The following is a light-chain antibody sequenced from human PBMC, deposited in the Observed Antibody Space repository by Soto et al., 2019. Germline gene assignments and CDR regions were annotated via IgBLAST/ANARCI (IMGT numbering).Light chain of an antibody. CDR2: GNS. J-gene: IGLJ3*02. CDR3: QSYDSSLSGLV. V-gene: IGLV1-40*01. CDR1: SSNIGAGYV. Sequence: QSALTQPPSVSGAPGQRVTISCTGSSSNIGAGYVVHRYQQLPGTAPKLLIYGNSNRPSGVPDRFSGSKSGTSASLAITGLQAEDEADYYCQSYDSSLSGLVFGGGTKLTVL.